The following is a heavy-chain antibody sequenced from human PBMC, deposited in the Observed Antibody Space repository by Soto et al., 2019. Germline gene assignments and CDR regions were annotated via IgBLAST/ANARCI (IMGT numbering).Heavy chain of an antibody. CDR1: GFSLSTSGVG. D-gene: IGHD2-15*01. CDR3: ARIYCSGGSCYGNYFDY. V-gene: IGHV2-5*02. J-gene: IGHJ4*02. Sequence: QITLKESGPTLVKPTQTLTLTCTFSGFSLSTSGVGVGWIRQSPGKALEWLALIYWDDDKRYSPSLKRRLTSTKXXSXNXXVLTMTNMDPVDKATYYCARIYCSGGSCYGNYFDYWGQGTLVTVSS. CDR2: IYWDDDK.